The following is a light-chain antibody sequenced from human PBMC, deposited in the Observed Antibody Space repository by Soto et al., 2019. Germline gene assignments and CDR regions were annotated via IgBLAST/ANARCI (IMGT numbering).Light chain of an antibody. CDR2: GAS. J-gene: IGKJ4*01. CDR3: QQYGSYPIT. Sequence: EIVLTQSPGTLSLSPGERATLSCRASQSVSSSYLAWYQQKPGQAPRLLIYGASSRATGIPDRFSGSGSGPDFTLTISRLEPEDFAVYYCQQYGSYPITFGGGTKVEIK. CDR1: QSVSSSY. V-gene: IGKV3-20*01.